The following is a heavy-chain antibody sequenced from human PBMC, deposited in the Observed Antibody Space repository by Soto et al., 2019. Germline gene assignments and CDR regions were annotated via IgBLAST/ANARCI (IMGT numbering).Heavy chain of an antibody. D-gene: IGHD6-19*01. J-gene: IGHJ4*02. V-gene: IGHV3-20*03. Sequence: PGGSLRPSFPPSGFTFDDYGMSWVRQAPGKGLEWVSGINWNGGSTGYADSVKGRFTISRDNAKNSLYLQMNSLRAEDTALYYCARLYSSAWYGPGRYWGQGT. CDR3: ARLYSSAWYGPGRY. CDR1: GFTFDDYG. CDR2: INWNGGST.